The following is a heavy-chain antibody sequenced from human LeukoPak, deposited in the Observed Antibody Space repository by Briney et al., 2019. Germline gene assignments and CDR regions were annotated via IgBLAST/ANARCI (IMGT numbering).Heavy chain of an antibody. CDR1: GFTFSSYS. V-gene: IGHV3-21*01. J-gene: IGHJ4*02. CDR3: ARGGRYGSAQYYFDY. CDR2: ISSSSSYI. D-gene: IGHD3-10*01. Sequence: GGSLRLSCAASGFTFSSYSMNWVRQAPGKGLEWVSSISSSSSYIYYADSVKGRFTISRDNAKNSLYLQMNSLRAEDTAVYYCARGGRYGSAQYYFDYWGQGTLVTVSS.